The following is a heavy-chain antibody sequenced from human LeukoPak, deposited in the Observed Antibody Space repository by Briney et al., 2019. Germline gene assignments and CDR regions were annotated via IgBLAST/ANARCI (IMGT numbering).Heavy chain of an antibody. CDR1: GFTFSSHA. D-gene: IGHD3-3*01. V-gene: IGHV3-23*01. Sequence: QPGGSLRLSCAASGFTFSSHAMSWVRQAPGKGLEWVSAISSSGGSTYYADSVKGRFTISRDNSKNTLCLQMNSLRAEDTAVYYCAKDSRYYDFWSGYWDDWYFDLWGRGTLVTVSS. J-gene: IGHJ2*01. CDR2: ISSSGGST. CDR3: AKDSRYYDFWSGYWDDWYFDL.